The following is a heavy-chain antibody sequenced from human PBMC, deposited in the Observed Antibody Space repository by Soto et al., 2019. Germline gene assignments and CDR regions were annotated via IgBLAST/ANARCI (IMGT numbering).Heavy chain of an antibody. CDR1: GFTFSSYS. J-gene: IGHJ4*02. CDR3: ARDVPTFYYDSKYLDY. D-gene: IGHD3-22*01. V-gene: IGHV3-48*02. Sequence: GGSLRLSCAASGFTFSSYSMNWVRQAPGKGLEWVSYISSSSSTIYYADSVKGRFTISRDNAKNSLYLQMNSLRDEDTAVYYCARDVPTFYYDSKYLDYWGQGTLVTVSS. CDR2: ISSSSSTI.